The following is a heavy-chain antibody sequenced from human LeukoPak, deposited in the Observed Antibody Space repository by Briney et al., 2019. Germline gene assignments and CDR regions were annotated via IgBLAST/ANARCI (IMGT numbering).Heavy chain of an antibody. V-gene: IGHV4-34*01. Sequence: PSETLSLTCAVYGGSFSGYYWSWIRQPPGKGLEWIGEINHSGSTNYNPSLKSRVTISVDTSKNQFSLKLSSVTAADTAVYYCARDRPAADGGSFDYWGQGTLVTVSS. CDR1: GGSFSGYY. J-gene: IGHJ4*02. D-gene: IGHD6-25*01. CDR2: INHSGST. CDR3: ARDRPAADGGSFDY.